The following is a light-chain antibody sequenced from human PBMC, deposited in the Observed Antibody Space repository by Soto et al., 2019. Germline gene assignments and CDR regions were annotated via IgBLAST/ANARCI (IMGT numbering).Light chain of an antibody. J-gene: IGKJ3*01. Sequence: EIVLTQSPGTLSLSPGERATLSCRASPSVSSSYLAWYQQKPGQAPRRLLYGASSRATGIPDRFSGSGSGTDFTLTISRLEPEAVAVYYCQQYGSSLFTFGPGTKVDIK. CDR2: GAS. V-gene: IGKV3-20*01. CDR1: PSVSSSY. CDR3: QQYGSSLFT.